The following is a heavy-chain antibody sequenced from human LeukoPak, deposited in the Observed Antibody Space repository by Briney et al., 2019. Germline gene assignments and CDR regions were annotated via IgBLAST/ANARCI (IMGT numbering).Heavy chain of an antibody. CDR2: INPSGGST. D-gene: IGHD6-19*01. CDR3: ARDQVYDSGWHDGWFDP. Sequence: ASVKVSCKASGYTFTSYYMHWVRQAPGQGLERMGIINPSGGSTSYAQKFQGRVTMTRDMSTSTVYMELSSLRSEDTAVYYCARDQVYDSGWHDGWFDPWGQGTLVTVSS. J-gene: IGHJ5*02. V-gene: IGHV1-46*01. CDR1: GYTFTSYY.